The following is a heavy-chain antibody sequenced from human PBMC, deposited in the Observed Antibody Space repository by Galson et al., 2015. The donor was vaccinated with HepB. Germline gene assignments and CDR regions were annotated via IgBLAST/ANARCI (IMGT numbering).Heavy chain of an antibody. CDR2: INPSGGST. Sequence: SVKVSCKASGYTFTSYYMHWVRQAPGQGLEWMGIINPSGGSTSYAQKLQGRVTMTRDTSTSTVYMELSSLRSEDMAVYYCARGGRRAPYYFDYWGQGTLVTVSS. CDR1: GYTFTSYY. CDR3: ARGGRRAPYYFDY. V-gene: IGHV1-46*04. J-gene: IGHJ4*02.